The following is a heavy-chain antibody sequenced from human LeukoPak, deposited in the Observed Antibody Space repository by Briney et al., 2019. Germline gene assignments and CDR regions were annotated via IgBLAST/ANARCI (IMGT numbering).Heavy chain of an antibody. D-gene: IGHD4-17*01. Sequence: GASVKVSCKASGGTFSSYAISWVRQAPGQGLEWTGGIIPIFGTANYAQKFQGRVTITADESTSTAYMELSSLRSEDTAVYYCASRLRADYYYMDVWGKGTTVTVSS. J-gene: IGHJ6*03. CDR1: GGTFSSYA. V-gene: IGHV1-69*13. CDR3: ASRLRADYYYMDV. CDR2: IIPIFGTA.